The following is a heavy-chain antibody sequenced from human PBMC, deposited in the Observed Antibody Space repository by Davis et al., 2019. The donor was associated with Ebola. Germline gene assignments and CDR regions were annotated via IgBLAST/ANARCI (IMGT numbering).Heavy chain of an antibody. CDR1: GYTFTSYY. CDR2: INPSGGST. V-gene: IGHV1-46*01. J-gene: IGHJ6*04. D-gene: IGHD2-15*01. Sequence: AASVKVSCKASGYTFTSYYMHWVRQAPGQGLEWMGIINPSGGSTSYAQKFRGRVTMTRDTSTSTVYMELSSLRSEDTAVYYCARELIVVVVAANGYYYYGMDVWGKGTTVTVSS. CDR3: ARELIVVVVAANGYYYYGMDV.